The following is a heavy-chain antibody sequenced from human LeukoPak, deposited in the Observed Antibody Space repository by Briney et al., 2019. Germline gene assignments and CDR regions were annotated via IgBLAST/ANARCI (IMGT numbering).Heavy chain of an antibody. V-gene: IGHV4-34*01. CDR3: AREGRMSMGIEY. CDR2: INHGGST. D-gene: IGHD4/OR15-4a*01. CDR1: GGSLSGYH. J-gene: IGHJ4*02. Sequence: SETLSLTCAVYGGSLSGYHWSWIRQSPGKGLEWIGEINHGGSTNYNPSLKSRVTMSVDTSKNHFSLKLSSVTAADTAVYFCAREGRMSMGIEYWGQGTLVTVSS.